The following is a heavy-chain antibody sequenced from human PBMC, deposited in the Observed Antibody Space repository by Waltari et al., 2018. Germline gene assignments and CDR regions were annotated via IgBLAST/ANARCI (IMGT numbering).Heavy chain of an antibody. Sequence: QVQLQQWGAGLLTPSETLSLTCAVYGWSFSGYYWRWIRQPPGKGLEGIGEIKHSGSTNYNPSLKSRVTISVDTAKNQFSLKLSSVTAADTAVYYCARVGVVRGVMAYWGQGTLVTVSS. CDR3: ARVGVVRGVMAY. CDR1: GWSFSGYY. CDR2: IKHSGST. V-gene: IGHV4-34*01. D-gene: IGHD3-10*01. J-gene: IGHJ4*02.